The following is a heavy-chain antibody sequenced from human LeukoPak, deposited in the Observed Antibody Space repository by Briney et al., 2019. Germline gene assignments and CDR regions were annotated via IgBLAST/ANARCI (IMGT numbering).Heavy chain of an antibody. Sequence: SQTLSLTCAVSGGSISSGGYSWSWIRQPPGKGLEWIGYIYHSGSTYYNPSLKSRVTISVDRSKNQFSLKLSSVTAADTAVYYCARGGGLCSSTSCYPPGLDYWGQGTLVTVPS. CDR3: ARGGGLCSSTSCYPPGLDY. D-gene: IGHD2-2*01. CDR2: IYHSGST. V-gene: IGHV4-30-2*01. J-gene: IGHJ4*02. CDR1: GGSISSGGYS.